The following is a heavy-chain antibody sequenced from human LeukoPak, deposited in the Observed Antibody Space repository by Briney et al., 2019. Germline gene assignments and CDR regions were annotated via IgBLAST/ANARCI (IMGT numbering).Heavy chain of an antibody. CDR3: ATTAVVPVAINYYYYYGMDV. Sequence: ASVKVSCKASGYTFTGYYMHWVRQAPGQGLEWMGWINPNSGGTNYAQKFQGRVTMTRDTSISTAYMELSRLRSDDTAVYYCATTAVVPVAINYYYYYGMDVWGQGTTVTVSS. D-gene: IGHD2-2*02. CDR1: GYTFTGYY. CDR2: INPNSGGT. V-gene: IGHV1-2*02. J-gene: IGHJ6*02.